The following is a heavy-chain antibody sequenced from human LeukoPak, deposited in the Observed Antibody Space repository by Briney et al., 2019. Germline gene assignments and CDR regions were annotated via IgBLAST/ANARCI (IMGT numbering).Heavy chain of an antibody. D-gene: IGHD2-8*02. Sequence: GGSLRLSCAASGLTFSDYYMSWIRQAPGKGLEWVSSISGSSSYIYYADSVKGRFTISRDNAKNSLYLQMNSLRAEDTAVYYCARDQPTNWWNSEGSLFDYWGQGTLVTVSS. CDR3: ARDQPTNWWNSEGSLFDY. J-gene: IGHJ4*02. CDR2: ISGSSSYI. CDR1: GLTFSDYY. V-gene: IGHV3-11*06.